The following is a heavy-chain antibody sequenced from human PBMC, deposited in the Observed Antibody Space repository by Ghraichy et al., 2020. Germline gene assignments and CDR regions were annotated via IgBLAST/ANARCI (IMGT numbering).Heavy chain of an antibody. CDR1: GFTFDNYA. CDR2: ISWNSGSV. V-gene: IGHV3-9*01. CDR3: AKDPDAVSKDLYFDL. D-gene: IGHD2-8*01. Sequence: SLNISCVASGFTFDNYAMHWVRQAPGKGLEWVSGISWNSGSVGYADSVKGRFTISRDNAKKSLYLQMSSLRDEDTALYYCAKDPDAVSKDLYFDLWGRGALVSVSS. J-gene: IGHJ2*01.